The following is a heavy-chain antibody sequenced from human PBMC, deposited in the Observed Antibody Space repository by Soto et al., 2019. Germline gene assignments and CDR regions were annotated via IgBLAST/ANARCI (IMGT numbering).Heavy chain of an antibody. CDR1: GFTFSSYS. D-gene: IGHD2-21*01. CDR3: ARVERAYCGGDCYDY. V-gene: IGHV3-21*01. CDR2: ISSSSSYI. Sequence: EVQLVESEGGLVKPGGSLRLSCAASGFTFSSYSMNWVRQAQGKGLEWVSSISSSSSYIYYADSVKGRFTISRENGKNSLYLQMNSLRAGDTAVYYCARVERAYCGGDCYDYWGQGTPVTVSS. J-gene: IGHJ4*02.